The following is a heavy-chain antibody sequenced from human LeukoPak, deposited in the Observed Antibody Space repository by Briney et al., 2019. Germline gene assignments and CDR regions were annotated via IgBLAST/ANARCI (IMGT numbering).Heavy chain of an antibody. Sequence: SVKVSCKASGGTFSSYAINWVRQAPGQGLEWMGGIIPILGTANNAQKFQGRVRITADESTSTAYMELSSLRSGDTAVYYCARSITMIVVVRGAFDIWGQGTMVTVSS. V-gene: IGHV1-69*13. CDR3: ARSITMIVVVRGAFDI. J-gene: IGHJ3*02. D-gene: IGHD3-22*01. CDR2: IIPILGTA. CDR1: GGTFSSYA.